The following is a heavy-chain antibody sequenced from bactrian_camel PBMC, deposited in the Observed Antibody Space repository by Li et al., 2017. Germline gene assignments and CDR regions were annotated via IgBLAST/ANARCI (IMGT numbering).Heavy chain of an antibody. CDR2: INRDGST. CDR3: AADRSFFTATATDKSEYDY. J-gene: IGHJ4*01. CDR1: SYSSYC. V-gene: IGHV3S53*01. Sequence: HVQLVESGGGSVQAGGSLRLSCVYSYSSYCMGWFRQAPGMEREGVAAINRDGSTSYADSVKGRFTPSQDNAKNTLYLQMNSLKTEDAATYYCAADRSFFTATATDKSEYDYWGQGTQVTVS. D-gene: IGHD4*01.